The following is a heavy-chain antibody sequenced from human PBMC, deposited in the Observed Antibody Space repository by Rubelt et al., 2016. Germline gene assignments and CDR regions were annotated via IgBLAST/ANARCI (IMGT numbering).Heavy chain of an antibody. Sequence: QVQLVQSGAEVKKPGASVKVSCKASGYTFTSYGISWVRQAPGQGLEWMGWISAYNGNTNYAQKRQCRVTMTTNTSTSTAYMELRSLRSDDTAVYYCARCYGSGSYGNWFDPWGQGTLVTVSS. CDR3: ARCYGSGSYGNWFDP. CDR2: ISAYNGNT. D-gene: IGHD3-10*01. V-gene: IGHV1-18*01. CDR1: GYTFTSYG. J-gene: IGHJ5*02.